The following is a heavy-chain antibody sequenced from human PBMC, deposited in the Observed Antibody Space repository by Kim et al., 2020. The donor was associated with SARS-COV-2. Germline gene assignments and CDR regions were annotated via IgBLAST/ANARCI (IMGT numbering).Heavy chain of an antibody. CDR3: ASITFYDSSGYPGDY. J-gene: IGHJ4*02. Sequence: SETLSLTCTVSGGSISSGGYYWSWIRQHPGKGLEWIGYIYYSGSTYYNPSLKSRVTISVDTPKNQFSLKLSSVTAADTAVYYCASITFYDSSGYPGDYWGQGTLVTVSS. CDR1: GGSISSGGYY. V-gene: IGHV4-31*03. D-gene: IGHD3-22*01. CDR2: IYYSGST.